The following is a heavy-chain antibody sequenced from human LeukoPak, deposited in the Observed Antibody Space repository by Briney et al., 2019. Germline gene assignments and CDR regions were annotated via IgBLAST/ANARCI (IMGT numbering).Heavy chain of an antibody. Sequence: SETLSLTCAVYGGSFSGYYWSWIRQPPGKGLEWIGEINHSGSTNYNPSLKSRVTISVDTSKNQFSLKLSSVTAADTAVYYCAREPGIVGAIAVGYWGQGTLVTVSS. J-gene: IGHJ4*02. V-gene: IGHV4-34*01. CDR1: GGSFSGYY. CDR3: AREPGIVGAIAVGY. D-gene: IGHD1-26*01. CDR2: INHSGST.